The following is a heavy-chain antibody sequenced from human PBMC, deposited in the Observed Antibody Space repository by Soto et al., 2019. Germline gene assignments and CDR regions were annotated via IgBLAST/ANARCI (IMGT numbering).Heavy chain of an antibody. Sequence: ASVKVSCKASGYIFTDYYMHWVRQAPGQELGWMGRINPNSGGTNYAQKFQGRVTMTRDTSTSTAYMELSSLRSEDTAMYYCARAVAVPASCDYWGQGTLVTVSS. D-gene: IGHD6-19*01. CDR3: ARAVAVPASCDY. CDR2: INPNSGGT. CDR1: GYIFTDYY. V-gene: IGHV1-2*06. J-gene: IGHJ4*02.